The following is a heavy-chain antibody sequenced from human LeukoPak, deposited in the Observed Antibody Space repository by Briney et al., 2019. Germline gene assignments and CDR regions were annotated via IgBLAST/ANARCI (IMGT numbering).Heavy chain of an antibody. CDR3: AKQGRSGLDY. CDR2: ISGSGAST. V-gene: IGHV3-23*01. D-gene: IGHD2-15*01. J-gene: IGHJ4*02. Sequence: GGSLRLSCAGSGLTLTSYAVSWVRQAPGKGLEWVSSISGSGASTYYADSAKGRFTISRDNSNNALYLQMNSLRAEDTAVYYCAKQGRSGLDYWGQGTLVTVSS. CDR1: GLTLTSYA.